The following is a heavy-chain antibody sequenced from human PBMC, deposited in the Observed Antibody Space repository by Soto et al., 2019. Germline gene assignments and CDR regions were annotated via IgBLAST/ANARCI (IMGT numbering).Heavy chain of an antibody. V-gene: IGHV4-30-2*05. Sequence: PSETLSLTCAVSGGSISSGGYSWSWIRQPPGKGLEWIGYIYHSGSTYYNPSLKSRVTISVDTSKNQFSLKVSSVTAADTAVYYCARESSSSTYHFQHWGQGTLVTVSS. J-gene: IGHJ1*01. CDR3: ARESSSSTYHFQH. D-gene: IGHD6-13*01. CDR1: GGSISSGGYS. CDR2: IYHSGST.